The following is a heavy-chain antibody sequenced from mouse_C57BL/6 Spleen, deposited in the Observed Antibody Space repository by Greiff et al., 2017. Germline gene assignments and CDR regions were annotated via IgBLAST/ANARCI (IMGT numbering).Heavy chain of an antibody. J-gene: IGHJ2*01. V-gene: IGHV1-82*01. D-gene: IGHD2-4*01. CDR2: IYPGDGDT. CDR3: ARFGDYGY. Sequence: VQLQQSGPELVKPGASVKISCKASGYAFSSSWMNWVKQRPGKGLEWIGRIYPGDGDTNYNGKFKGKATLTADKSSSTAYMQLSSLTSEDSAVYCCARFGDYGYWGQGTTLTVSS. CDR1: GYAFSSSW.